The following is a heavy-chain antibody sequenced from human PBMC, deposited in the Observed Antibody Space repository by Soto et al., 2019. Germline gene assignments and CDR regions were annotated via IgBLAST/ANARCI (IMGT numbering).Heavy chain of an antibody. Sequence: QVQLQQWGAGLLKPSETLSLTCAVYGGSFSGYYWNWIRQPPGKGLEWIGEINHSGSTNYNPSLKSRVTLSVVTLKCLFSLKLSSVPAADTAVYCCARGWGRIFDYWGQGTLVTVSS. V-gene: IGHV4-34*01. J-gene: IGHJ4*02. CDR3: ARGWGRIFDY. CDR2: INHSGST. CDR1: GGSFSGYY. D-gene: IGHD7-27*01.